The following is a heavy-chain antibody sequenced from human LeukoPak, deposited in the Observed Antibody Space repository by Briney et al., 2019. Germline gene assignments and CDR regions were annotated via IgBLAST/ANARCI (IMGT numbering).Heavy chain of an antibody. CDR1: GYTFTSYG. CDR3: CAGSGSYYLYMDV. J-gene: IGHJ6*03. V-gene: IGHV1-18*01. Sequence: GASVKVSCKASGYTFTSYGISWVRQAPGQGLEWMGWISAYNGNTNYAQKFQGRVTMTRNTSISTAYMELSSLRSEDTAVYYCCAGSGSYYLYMDVWGKGTTVTVSS. CDR2: ISAYNGNT. D-gene: IGHD3-10*01.